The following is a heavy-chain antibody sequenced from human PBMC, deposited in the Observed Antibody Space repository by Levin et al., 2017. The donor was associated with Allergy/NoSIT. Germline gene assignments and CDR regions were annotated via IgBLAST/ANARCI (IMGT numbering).Heavy chain of an antibody. D-gene: IGHD3-10*01. CDR3: ARGRHDVILTGDDAFDM. CDR1: GFTVSVYW. Sequence: GESLKISCEASGFTVSVYWMHWVRQGPGKGLMWVARIKSDGSKTNYADSVKGRMSISRDNARNTVDLQINSLRGDDSAVYYCARGRHDVILTGDDAFDMWGQGTMVTVSS. J-gene: IGHJ3*02. V-gene: IGHV3-74*01. CDR2: IKSDGSKT.